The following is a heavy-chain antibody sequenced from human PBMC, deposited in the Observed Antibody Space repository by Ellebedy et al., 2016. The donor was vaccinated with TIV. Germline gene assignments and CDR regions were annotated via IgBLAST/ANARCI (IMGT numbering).Heavy chain of an antibody. V-gene: IGHV3-33*01. J-gene: IGHJ6*02. CDR1: GFTFSIYG. CDR3: ARDEAPVYGSGSYDNVLSYGMDV. Sequence: PGGSLRLSCAASGFTFSIYGMHWVRQAPGKGLEWVAVIWYDGSNKYYADSVKGRFTISRDNSKNTLYLQMNGLKDEETSVYSCARDEAPVYGSGSYDNVLSYGMDVWGQGTTVTVSS. D-gene: IGHD3-10*01. CDR2: IWYDGSNK.